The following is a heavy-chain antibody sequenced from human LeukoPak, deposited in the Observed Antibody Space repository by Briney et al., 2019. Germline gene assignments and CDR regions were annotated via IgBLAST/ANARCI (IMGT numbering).Heavy chain of an antibody. CDR3: ATHPPDDFRFDP. D-gene: IGHD3-3*01. J-gene: IGHJ5*02. CDR2: IYYSGST. CDR1: GGSISSSTYY. Sequence: SETLSLTCTVSGGSISSSTYYWGWVRQPPEKGLEWIGSIYYSGSTYYNPSLKSRVTISVDTSKSQFSLKLSSVTAADTAVYYCATHPPDDFRFDPWGQGTLVTVSS. V-gene: IGHV4-39*01.